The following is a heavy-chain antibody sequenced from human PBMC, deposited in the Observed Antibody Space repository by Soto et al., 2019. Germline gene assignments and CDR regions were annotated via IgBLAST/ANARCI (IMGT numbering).Heavy chain of an antibody. CDR1: GFTFSNAW. J-gene: IGHJ4*02. V-gene: IGHV3-21*01. CDR2: ISSSSSYI. D-gene: IGHD3-22*01. Sequence: GGSLRLSCAASGFTFSNAWMNWVRQAPGKGLEWVSSISSSSSYIYYADSVKGRFTISRDNAKNSLYLQMNSLRAEDTAVYYCARVGPRGYYHYWGQGTLVTVSS. CDR3: ARVGPRGYYHY.